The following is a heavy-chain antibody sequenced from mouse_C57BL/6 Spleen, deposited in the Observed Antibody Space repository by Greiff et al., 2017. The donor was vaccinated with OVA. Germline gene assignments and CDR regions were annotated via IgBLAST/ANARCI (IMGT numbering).Heavy chain of an antibody. D-gene: IGHD2-5*01. Sequence: VQLKQSGPELVKPGDSVKISCKASGYSFTGYFMYWVMQSHGKSLEWIGRINPYNGYTFYNQKFKGKATLTVDKSASTAHMELRSLTSEDSAVYYCARVAYYSNYVGMDDWGKGTTVTVSS. V-gene: IGHV1-20*01. CDR2: INPYNGYT. CDR1: GYSFTGYF. CDR3: ARVAYYSNYVGMDD. J-gene: IGHJ4*01.